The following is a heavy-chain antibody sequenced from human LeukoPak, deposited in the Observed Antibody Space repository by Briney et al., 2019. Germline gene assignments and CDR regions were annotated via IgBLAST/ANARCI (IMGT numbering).Heavy chain of an antibody. CDR3: ARDPGLPGLFDP. J-gene: IGHJ5*02. CDR2: INAGNGNT. V-gene: IGHV1-3*01. CDR1: GYTFTSYA. Sequence: ASVKVSCKASGYTFTSYAMHWVRQAPGQRLEWMGWINAGNGNTKYSQKFQGRVTITTDESTSTAYMELSSLRSEDTAVYYCARDPGLPGLFDPWGQGTLVTVSS. D-gene: IGHD2-21*02.